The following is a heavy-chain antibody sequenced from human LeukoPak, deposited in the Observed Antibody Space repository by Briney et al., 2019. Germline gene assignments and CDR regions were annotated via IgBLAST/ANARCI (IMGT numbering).Heavy chain of an antibody. V-gene: IGHV3-30*02. CDR3: AKGESHYFDY. J-gene: IGHJ4*02. Sequence: PGGSLRLSCAASGFTFSSYGMHWVRQAPGKGLEWVAFIRYDGSNKYYADSVKGRFTISRDNSKSTLYLQMNSLRAEDTAVYYCAKGESHYFDYWGQGTLVTVSS. CDR2: IRYDGSNK. CDR1: GFTFSSYG.